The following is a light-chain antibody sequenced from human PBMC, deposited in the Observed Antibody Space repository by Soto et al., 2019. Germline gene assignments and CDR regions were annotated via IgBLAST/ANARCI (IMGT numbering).Light chain of an antibody. CDR2: DVS. J-gene: IGLJ1*01. CDR3: NSYTSGSTPYV. Sequence: QSLLTQPASVSGSPGQSIIISCTGTNSDVGAYNYVSWYQQHPGKAPKVLLYDVSNRPSGVSNRFSGSKSGNTASLTISGLQAEDEADYYCNSYTSGSTPYVFGTGTKLTVL. CDR1: NSDVGAYNY. V-gene: IGLV2-14*03.